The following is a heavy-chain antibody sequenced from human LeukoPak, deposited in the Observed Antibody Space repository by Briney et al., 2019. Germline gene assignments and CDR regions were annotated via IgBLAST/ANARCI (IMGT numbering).Heavy chain of an antibody. CDR3: ARDSNSGIFDM. V-gene: IGHV1-46*01. CDR2: INPSGGST. CDR1: GYTFTSYY. Sequence: ASVKVSCKASGYTFTSYYMHWVRQAPGQGLEWMGIINPSGGSTGYAQKFQGRVTMTRDTSTSTVYMELSSLRSEDTAVYYCARDSNSGIFDMWGQGTMVTVSS. J-gene: IGHJ3*02. D-gene: IGHD6-6*01.